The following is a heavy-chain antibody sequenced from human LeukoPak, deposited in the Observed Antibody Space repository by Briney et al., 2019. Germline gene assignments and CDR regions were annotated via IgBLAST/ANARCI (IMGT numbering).Heavy chain of an antibody. D-gene: IGHD2-21*02. CDR2: ISGSGGST. V-gene: IGHV3-23*01. J-gene: IGHJ4*02. CDR3: AKGSIVVVTAPEYYFDY. CDR1: GFTLSSYA. Sequence: PGGSLRLSCAASGFTLSSYAMSWVRQAPGKGLEWVSAISGSGGSTYYADSVKGRFTISRDNSKNTLYLQMNSLRAEDTAVYYCAKGSIVVVTAPEYYFDYWGQGTLVTVSS.